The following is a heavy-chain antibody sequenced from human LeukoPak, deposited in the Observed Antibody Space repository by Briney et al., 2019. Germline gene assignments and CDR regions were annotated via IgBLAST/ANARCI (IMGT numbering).Heavy chain of an antibody. D-gene: IGHD6-19*01. CDR3: GKDRYSSGWYSFDS. CDR2: MSYDGSNT. Sequence: PGGSLRLSCAASGFTFSSYGMHRVRQAPGKGLEGVAVMSYDGSNTYYADSVKGRFTISRDNSKNTLYLQMNSLSAEDTAVYHCGKDRYSSGWYSFDSWGQGTLVTVSS. J-gene: IGHJ4*02. CDR1: GFTFSSYG. V-gene: IGHV3-30*18.